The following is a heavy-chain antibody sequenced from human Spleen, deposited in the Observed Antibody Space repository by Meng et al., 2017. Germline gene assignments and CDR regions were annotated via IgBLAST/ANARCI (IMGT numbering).Heavy chain of an antibody. CDR3: ARGPTTMAHDFDY. Sequence: QALVQPWGAGLLKPSETLSLACVVSCGSFSDYDRGWLRPPPGKGLEWIGEINHSGSTNYNPSLESRATISVDTSQNNLSLKLSSVTAADSAVYYCARGPTTMAHDFDYWGQGTLVTVSS. V-gene: IGHV4-34*01. D-gene: IGHD4-11*01. CDR2: INHSGST. J-gene: IGHJ4*02. CDR1: CGSFSDYD.